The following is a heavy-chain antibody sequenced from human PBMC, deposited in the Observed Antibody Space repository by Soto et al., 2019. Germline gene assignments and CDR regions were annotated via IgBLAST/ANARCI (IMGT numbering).Heavy chain of an antibody. J-gene: IGHJ5*02. CDR3: VRGFIRWLRLNWLDP. D-gene: IGHD5-12*01. CDR1: GGSFSGYY. Sequence: PSETLSLTCAVYGGSFSGYYWSWIRQPPGKGLEWIGEINHSGSTNYNPSLKSRVTISVDASKNQFSLKLSSVTAADTAVYYCVRGFIRWLRLNWLDPWGQGTLVTVSS. CDR2: INHSGST. V-gene: IGHV4-34*01.